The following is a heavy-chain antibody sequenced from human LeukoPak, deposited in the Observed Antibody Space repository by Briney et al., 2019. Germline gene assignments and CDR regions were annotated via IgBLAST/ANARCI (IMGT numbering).Heavy chain of an antibody. V-gene: IGHV3-7*01. D-gene: IGHD3-16*01. J-gene: IGHJ3*02. CDR3: ASSYGSALDI. Sequence: GGSLRLSCAGSGITFSDYWVSWVRQAPGKGLEWVANIKQDGSEEVYVDSVKGRFTISTDSAKNSLYLQMNSLRAEDTAVYYCASSYGSALDIWGQGTMVSVSS. CDR1: GITFSDYW. CDR2: IKQDGSEE.